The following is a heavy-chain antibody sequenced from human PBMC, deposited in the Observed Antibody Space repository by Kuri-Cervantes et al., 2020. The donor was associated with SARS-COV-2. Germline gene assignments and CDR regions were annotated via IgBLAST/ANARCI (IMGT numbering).Heavy chain of an antibody. CDR1: GFTXSDYY. CDR2: ISSSSSYT. Sequence: LSLTCAASGFTXSDYYMSWIRQAPGKGLEWVSYISSSSSYTNYADSVKGRFTISRDNAXXSLYLQMNSLRAEDTAVYYCARDLYYYDSRGYYDYWGQGTLVTVSS. D-gene: IGHD3-22*01. CDR3: ARDLYYYDSRGYYDY. J-gene: IGHJ4*02. V-gene: IGHV3-11*05.